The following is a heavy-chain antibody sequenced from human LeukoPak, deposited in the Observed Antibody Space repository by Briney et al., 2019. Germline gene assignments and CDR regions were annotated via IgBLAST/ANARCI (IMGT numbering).Heavy chain of an antibody. CDR3: ARPYDFHYGMDV. Sequence: SVKVSCKASGGTFSGYSISWVRHAPGQGREWMGRIISIVCIANYAQKFQGRVTITAHKSTSTPYMELSSLRSEDTAVYYCARPYDFHYGMDVWGQGTTVTVSS. CDR1: GGTFSGYS. V-gene: IGHV1-69*02. J-gene: IGHJ6*02. CDR2: IISIVCIA. D-gene: IGHD3-3*01.